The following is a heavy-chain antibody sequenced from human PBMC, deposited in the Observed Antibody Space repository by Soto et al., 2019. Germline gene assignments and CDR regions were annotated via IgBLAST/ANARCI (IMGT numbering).Heavy chain of an antibody. J-gene: IGHJ6*02. Sequence: GESLKISCKGSGYNFTSNWISWVCQRPGKGLEWMGRIDPSDSFRDYSPSFQGHVTISADKSISTAYLQWSSLKASDTAIYYCARRTIFGSVSGMDVWGQGTTVTVSS. CDR1: GYNFTSNW. V-gene: IGHV5-10-1*01. CDR2: IDPSDSFR. CDR3: ARRTIFGSVSGMDV. D-gene: IGHD3-3*01.